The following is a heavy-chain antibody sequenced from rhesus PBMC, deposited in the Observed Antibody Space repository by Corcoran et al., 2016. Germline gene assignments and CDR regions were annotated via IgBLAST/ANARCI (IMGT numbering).Heavy chain of an antibody. D-gene: IGHD2-39*02. V-gene: IGHV5-2*01. CDR1: GYSFTSYW. CDR3: AKVVVSYWYFDL. Sequence: VQLVQSGPEVKRPGESLKLSCKTSGYSFTSYWITWGRQMPGKGLEWLEAIAPSDSDTRYSPSFQGQVTISADKSISTTYLQWSSLKASDSATYYCAKVVVSYWYFDLWGPGTPITISS. J-gene: IGHJ2*01. CDR2: IAPSDSDT.